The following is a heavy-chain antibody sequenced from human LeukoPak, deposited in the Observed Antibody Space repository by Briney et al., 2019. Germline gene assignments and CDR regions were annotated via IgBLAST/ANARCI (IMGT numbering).Heavy chain of an antibody. CDR2: IKQDGSEK. J-gene: IGHJ3*02. CDR1: GFTFSSYW. V-gene: IGHV3-7*03. Sequence: GSLRLSCAASGFTFSSYWMSWVRQAPGKGLEWVANIKQDGSEKYYVDSVKGRFTISRDNAKNPLYLQMNSLRAEDTAVYYCAASGSYYKGAFDIWGQGTMVTVSS. CDR3: AASGSYYKGAFDI. D-gene: IGHD3-10*01.